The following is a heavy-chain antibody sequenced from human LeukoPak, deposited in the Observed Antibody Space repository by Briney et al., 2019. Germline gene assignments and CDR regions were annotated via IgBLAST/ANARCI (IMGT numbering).Heavy chain of an antibody. V-gene: IGHV4-61*02. CDR2: IYTSGST. D-gene: IGHD2-15*01. CDR1: GGSISS. CDR3: ARDPFYCSGGSCYEYYFDY. Sequence: PSETLSLTCTVSGGSISSFYWSWFYWSWIRQPAGKGLEWIGRIYTSGSTNYNPPLKSRVTISVDTSKNQFSLKLSSVTAADTAVYYCARDPFYCSGGSCYEYYFDYWGQGTLVTVSS. J-gene: IGHJ4*02.